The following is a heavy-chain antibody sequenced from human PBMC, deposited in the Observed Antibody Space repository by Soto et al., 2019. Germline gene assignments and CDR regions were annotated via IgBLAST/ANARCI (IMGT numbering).Heavy chain of an antibody. J-gene: IGHJ5*02. Sequence: SETLSLTCAVSGYSISSGYYWGWLRQPPGKGLEWIGSIYHGGSTYYNPSLMSRLTISVDTSKNQFSLKLTSVTAAETAVYYCVRTARQGAVAPHWFDRWGQGTQVTVSS. CDR1: GYSISSGYY. CDR2: IYHGGST. V-gene: IGHV4-38-2*01. CDR3: VRTARQGAVAPHWFDR. D-gene: IGHD2-21*02.